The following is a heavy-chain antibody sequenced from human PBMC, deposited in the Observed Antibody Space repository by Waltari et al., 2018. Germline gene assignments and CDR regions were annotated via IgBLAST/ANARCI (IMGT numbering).Heavy chain of an antibody. D-gene: IGHD1-26*01. CDR2: IYTSGST. CDR1: GGSISSGSYY. V-gene: IGHV4-61*02. Sequence: QVQLQESGPGLVKPSQTLSLTCTVSGGSISSGSYYWRWIRQPPGKGLEWIGRIYTSGSTNYNPSLKSRVTISVDTSKNQFSLKLSSVTAADTAVYYCARESEVKVVGATTAFDIWGQGTMVTVSS. J-gene: IGHJ3*02. CDR3: ARESEVKVVGATTAFDI.